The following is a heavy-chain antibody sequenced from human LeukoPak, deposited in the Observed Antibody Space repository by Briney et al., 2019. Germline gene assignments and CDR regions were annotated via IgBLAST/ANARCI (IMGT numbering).Heavy chain of an antibody. CDR2: IYSSGNT. Sequence: PSETLSLTCSVSGGSISRSHSYWGWIRRPPREGLEWIGSIYSSGNTYYNPSLKSRVTISVDTSKNQFSLKLNSVTAADTAVYYCARLDGNYCSGGSCYMDVWGKGTTVTISS. CDR1: GGSISRSHSY. D-gene: IGHD2-15*01. J-gene: IGHJ6*03. CDR3: ARLDGNYCSGGSCYMDV. V-gene: IGHV4-39*01.